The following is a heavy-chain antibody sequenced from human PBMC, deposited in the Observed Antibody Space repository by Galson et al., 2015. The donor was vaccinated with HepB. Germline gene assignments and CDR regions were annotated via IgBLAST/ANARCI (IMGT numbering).Heavy chain of an antibody. CDR1: GGSFSGYY. Sequence: ETLSLTCAVYGGSFSGYYWSWIRQPPGKGLEWIGEINHSGSTNYNPSLKSRVTISVDTSKNQFSLKLSSVTAADTAVYYCARGSRKRYGYCSGGSCLQVFDPWGQGTLVTVSS. J-gene: IGHJ5*02. V-gene: IGHV4-34*01. CDR2: INHSGST. CDR3: ARGSRKRYGYCSGGSCLQVFDP. D-gene: IGHD2-15*01.